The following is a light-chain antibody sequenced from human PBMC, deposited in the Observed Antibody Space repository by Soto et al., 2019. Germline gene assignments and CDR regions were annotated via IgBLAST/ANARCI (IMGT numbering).Light chain of an antibody. CDR2: LNSDGSH. CDR1: SGHSSYA. Sequence: LVVTQSPSASASLGASVKLTCTLSSGHSSYAIAWHQQQPEKGPRYLMKLNSDGSHSKGDGIPDRFSGSSSGAERYLTISSLQSEDEADYYCQTWGTGIVVFGGGTKVTVL. V-gene: IGLV4-69*01. CDR3: QTWGTGIVV. J-gene: IGLJ2*01.